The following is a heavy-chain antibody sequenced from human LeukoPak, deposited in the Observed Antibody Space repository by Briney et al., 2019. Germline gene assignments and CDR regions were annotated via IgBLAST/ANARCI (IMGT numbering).Heavy chain of an antibody. CDR1: GGSITSSSYY. V-gene: IGHV4-39*02. CDR2: IYYSGTT. D-gene: IGHD3-9*01. J-gene: IGHJ4*02. CDR3: TRGSYDVLTGRSTLGEY. Sequence: SETLSLTCTISGGSITSSSYYWGWIPQSPGKGLDWIGNIYYSGTTYYNSSLKSRVTISIDTSKNHFSLRLTSVTASDTAVYFCTRGSYDVLTGRSTLGEYWGQGTLVAVSS.